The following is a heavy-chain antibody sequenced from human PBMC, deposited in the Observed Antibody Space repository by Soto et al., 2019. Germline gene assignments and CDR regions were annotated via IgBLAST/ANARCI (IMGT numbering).Heavy chain of an antibody. Sequence: QVQLQDSGPGPVKPSQTLSLTCTVSGGSISSGSYYWSWIRQYPGKGLEWMGYIYYSGSTYYNPSLKSRITISVDTSNNQFSLNLSSVTAADTAVYYCARGSWSFYYFDYWGQGTLVTVSS. CDR3: ARGSWSFYYFDY. V-gene: IGHV4-31*03. D-gene: IGHD3-10*01. CDR1: GGSISSGSYY. CDR2: IYYSGST. J-gene: IGHJ4*02.